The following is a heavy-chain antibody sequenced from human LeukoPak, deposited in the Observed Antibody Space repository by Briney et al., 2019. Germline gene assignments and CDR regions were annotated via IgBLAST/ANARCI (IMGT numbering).Heavy chain of an antibody. Sequence: PSQTLSLTCAVSGGSISSGSYSWSWIRQPPGKGLEWIGYIYPRGSTYYNPSLKSRVILSLDKSANQFSLNLSSVTAADTAVYYCARNLPGYSYGYDYWGQGTLVTVSS. CDR1: GGSISSGSYS. V-gene: IGHV4-30-2*01. CDR3: ARNLPGYSYGYDY. CDR2: IYPRGST. D-gene: IGHD5-18*01. J-gene: IGHJ4*02.